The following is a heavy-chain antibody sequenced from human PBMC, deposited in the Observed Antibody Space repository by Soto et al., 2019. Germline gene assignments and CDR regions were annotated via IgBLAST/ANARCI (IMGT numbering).Heavy chain of an antibody. CDR3: AKMPRLYYDFWSGYYYYIDY. J-gene: IGHJ4*02. D-gene: IGHD3-3*01. CDR2: ISGSGGST. Sequence: GGSLRLSCAASGFTFSSYAMIWVRQAPGKGLEWVSAISGSGGSTYYADSVKGRFTISRDNSKNTLYLQMNSLRAEDTAVYYCAKMPRLYYDFWSGYYYYIDYWGQGTLVTVSS. CDR1: GFTFSSYA. V-gene: IGHV3-23*01.